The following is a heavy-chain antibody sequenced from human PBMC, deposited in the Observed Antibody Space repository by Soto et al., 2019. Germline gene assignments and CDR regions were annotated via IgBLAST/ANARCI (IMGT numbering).Heavy chain of an antibody. Sequence: EVQVLESGGGLAQPGRSLRLSCAVSGLSFSSYAMTWVRQSPGRGLGWAPGISRSGNSTYSADSVRGRFTISRDNSKNTLYLQMNSLRAEDTAVYYCAKDAKILDWLPTSYYFDFWGQGTLVTVSS. CDR3: AKDAKILDWLPTSYYFDF. CDR2: ISRSGNST. V-gene: IGHV3-23*01. J-gene: IGHJ4*02. D-gene: IGHD3-9*01. CDR1: GLSFSSYA.